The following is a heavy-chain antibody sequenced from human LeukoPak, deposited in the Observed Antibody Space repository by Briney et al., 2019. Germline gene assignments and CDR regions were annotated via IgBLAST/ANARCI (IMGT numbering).Heavy chain of an antibody. J-gene: IGHJ4*02. CDR1: GFTFSSYG. D-gene: IGHD3-22*01. CDR2: IWYDGSNK. V-gene: IGHV3-33*08. CDR3: ATSMYYYDSSGYYWGTLAH. Sequence: GGSLRLSCAASGFTFSSYGMHWVRQAPGKGLEWVAVIWYDGSNKYYADSVKGRFTISRDNSKNTLYLQMNSLRAEDTAVYYCATSMYYYDSSGYYWGTLAHWGQGTLVTVSS.